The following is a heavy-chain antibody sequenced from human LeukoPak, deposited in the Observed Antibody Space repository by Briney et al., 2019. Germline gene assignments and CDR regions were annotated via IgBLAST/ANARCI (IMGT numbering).Heavy chain of an antibody. J-gene: IGHJ4*02. CDR1: GDSISSYY. Sequence: SETLSLTCTVSGDSISSYYWSWIRQPPGKGLEWIGYIYYSGTTNYNPSLKSRVTISLDTSKNQFSLKLSSVTAADTAAYYCARGRYQLLFGYWGQGTLVTASS. CDR2: IYYSGTT. CDR3: ARGRYQLLFGY. V-gene: IGHV4-59*12. D-gene: IGHD2-2*01.